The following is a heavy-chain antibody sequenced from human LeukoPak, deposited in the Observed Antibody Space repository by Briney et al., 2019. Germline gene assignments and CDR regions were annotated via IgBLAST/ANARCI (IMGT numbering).Heavy chain of an antibody. V-gene: IGHV3-7*01. CDR1: GFAFSNYW. CDR3: ARDRWGYSYGGD. CDR2: VKQDGSEK. Sequence: GGSLRLSCAASGFAFSNYWMSWVRQAPGKGLEWVANVKQDGSEKYYVDSLRGRFIISRDNAQNSLYLQMNSLRAEDTAVYFCARDRWGYSYGGDWGQGTLVTVSS. D-gene: IGHD5-18*01. J-gene: IGHJ4*02.